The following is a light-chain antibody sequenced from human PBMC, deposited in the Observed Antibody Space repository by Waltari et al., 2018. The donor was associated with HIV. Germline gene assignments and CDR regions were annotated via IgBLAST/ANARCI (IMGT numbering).Light chain of an antibody. J-gene: IGLJ2*01. Sequence: ALAQPASVSGSPGQSITMSCTGTTSDIGGYNFVSWYQQHPGKVPKVLIYEVSNRPSGVSTRFSSSKSGNTASLTISGLQTEDEADYYCSSYSTAANVVFGGGTKLTVL. CDR2: EVS. CDR3: SSYSTAANVV. CDR1: TSDIGGYNF. V-gene: IGLV2-14*01.